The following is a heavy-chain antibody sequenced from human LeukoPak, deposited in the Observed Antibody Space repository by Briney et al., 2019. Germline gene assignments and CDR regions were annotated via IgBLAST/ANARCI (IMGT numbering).Heavy chain of an antibody. CDR3: ARNGTSTDDY. CDR1: GYTFSNFG. D-gene: IGHD2-2*01. J-gene: IGHJ4*02. CDR2: ISGNNDNP. V-gene: IGHV1-18*01. Sequence: ASVKVSCKACGYTFSNFGISWVRQAPGQGLEWMGWISGNNDNPNYGQKFQGRFTVTTDSSTSTAYMELRDLRSDDTAVYYCARNGTSTDDYWGQGTLVTVSS.